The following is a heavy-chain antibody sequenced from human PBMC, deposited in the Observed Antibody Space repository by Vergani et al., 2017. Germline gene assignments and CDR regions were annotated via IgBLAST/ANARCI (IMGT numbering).Heavy chain of an antibody. CDR3: VIDAWCYENFFDT. Sequence: EVQLLESGGSLKQPGGSVRLSCAASGFTFSTYAMHWVRQAPGKGLEWVSALTGGGGSTYYADSFKGRFIISRDNSRDTLYLQMNSLRPEDTATYYCVIDAWCYENFFDTWGQGTLVTVSS. CDR2: LTGGGGST. J-gene: IGHJ4*02. CDR1: GFTFSTYA. D-gene: IGHD4/OR15-4a*01. V-gene: IGHV3-23*01.